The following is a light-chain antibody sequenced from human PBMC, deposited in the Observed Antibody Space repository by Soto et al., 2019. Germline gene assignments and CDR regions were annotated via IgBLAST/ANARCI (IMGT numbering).Light chain of an antibody. Sequence: EIVLTQSPGTLSLSPGERATLSCRASQSVSSSYLAWYQQKPGQAPRLLIYGASSRATGIPDRFSGSGSGTDFTLTSSRLEPDAFAVYYCQQYGSTPTFGGGTKVELK. V-gene: IGKV3-20*01. CDR3: QQYGSTPT. CDR1: QSVSSSY. J-gene: IGKJ4*01. CDR2: GAS.